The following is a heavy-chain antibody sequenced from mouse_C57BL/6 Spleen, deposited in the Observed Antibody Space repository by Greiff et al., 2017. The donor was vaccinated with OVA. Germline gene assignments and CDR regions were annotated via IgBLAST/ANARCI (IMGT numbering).Heavy chain of an antibody. CDR2: ISYDGSN. J-gene: IGHJ3*01. V-gene: IGHV3-6*01. D-gene: IGHD1-1*01. Sequence: EVKVEESGPGLVKPSQSLSLTCSVTGYSITSGYYWNWIRQFPGNKLEWMGYISYDGSNNYNPSLKNRISITRDTSKNQFFLKLNSVTTEDTATYYCARGRDGTGAWFAYWGQGTLVTVSA. CDR3: ARGRDGTGAWFAY. CDR1: GYSITSGYY.